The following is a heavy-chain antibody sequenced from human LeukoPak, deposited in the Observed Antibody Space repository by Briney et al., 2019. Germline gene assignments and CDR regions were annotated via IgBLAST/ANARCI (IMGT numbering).Heavy chain of an antibody. Sequence: PGGSLRLSCAASGFTFSSYAMHWVRQAPGKGLEWVAVISYDGSNKCYADSVKGRFTISRDNSKNTLYLQMNSLRAEDTAVYYCASSLYGSAPGGYFDYWGQGTLVTVSS. V-gene: IGHV3-30-3*01. D-gene: IGHD3-10*01. J-gene: IGHJ4*02. CDR2: ISYDGSNK. CDR3: ASSLYGSAPGGYFDY. CDR1: GFTFSSYA.